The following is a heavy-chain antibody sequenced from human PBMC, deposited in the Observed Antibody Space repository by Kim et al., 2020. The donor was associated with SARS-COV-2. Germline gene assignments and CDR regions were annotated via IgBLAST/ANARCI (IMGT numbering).Heavy chain of an antibody. Sequence: SLKGRFTISRANAKNSLYLQMNSLRAEDTAVYYCARAGYYYDSSGYSVDYWGQGTLVTVSS. J-gene: IGHJ4*02. D-gene: IGHD3-22*01. CDR3: ARAGYYYDSSGYSVDY. V-gene: IGHV3-11*06.